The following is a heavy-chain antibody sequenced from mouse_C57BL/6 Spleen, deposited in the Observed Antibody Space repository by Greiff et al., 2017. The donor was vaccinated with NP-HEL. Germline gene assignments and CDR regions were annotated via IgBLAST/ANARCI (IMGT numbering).Heavy chain of an antibody. CDR1: GYTFTEYT. Sequence: VQGVESGAELVKPGASVKLSCKASGYTFTEYTIHWVKQRSGQGLEWIGWFYPGSGSIKYNEKFKDKATLTADKSSSTVYMELSRLTSEDSAVYFCARHEDDYYGYDGGAWFAYWGQGTLVTVSA. CDR3: ARHEDDYYGYDGGAWFAY. J-gene: IGHJ3*01. CDR2: FYPGSGSI. D-gene: IGHD2-2*01. V-gene: IGHV1-62-2*01.